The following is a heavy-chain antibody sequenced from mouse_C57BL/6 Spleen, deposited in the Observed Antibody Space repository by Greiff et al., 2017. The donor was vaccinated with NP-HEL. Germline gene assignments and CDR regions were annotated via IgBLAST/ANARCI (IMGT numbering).Heavy chain of an antibody. CDR1: GYTFTDYY. CDR3: ARCTGYLYYAMDY. J-gene: IGHJ4*01. Sequence: VQLQQSGAELVRPGASVKLSCKASGYTFTDYYINWVKQRPGQGLEWIARIYPGSGNTYYNEKFKGKATLTAEKSSSTAYMQLSSLTSEDSAVYFCARCTGYLYYAMDYWGQGTSVTVSS. V-gene: IGHV1-76*01. D-gene: IGHD2-2*01. CDR2: IYPGSGNT.